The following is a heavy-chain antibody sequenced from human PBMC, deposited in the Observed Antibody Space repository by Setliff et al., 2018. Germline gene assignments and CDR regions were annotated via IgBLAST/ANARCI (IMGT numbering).Heavy chain of an antibody. Sequence: PSETLSLTCTVFGGSMSSSGYYWAWIRQSPGKGLEWIGSIYYSGSTYYNPSLKRRATISLDTSKNQFPLMLNSVTAADTAVYYCARDPVKQLVNWFDPWGQGTLVTVSS. J-gene: IGHJ5*02. D-gene: IGHD3-10*01. CDR3: ARDPVKQLVNWFDP. V-gene: IGHV4-39*06. CDR1: GGSMSSSGYY. CDR2: IYYSGST.